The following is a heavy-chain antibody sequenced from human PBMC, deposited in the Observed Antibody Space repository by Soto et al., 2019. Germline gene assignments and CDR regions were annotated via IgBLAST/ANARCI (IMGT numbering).Heavy chain of an antibody. CDR1: GGSISSYY. CDR2: IYYSGST. Sequence: QVQLQESGPGLVKPSETLSLTCTVSGGSISSYYWSWIRQPPGKGLEWIGYIYYSGSTNYNPSLKSRVTISVDTSKNQFSLKLSSVTAADTAVYYCARDNAHARHAEYFQHWGQGTLVTVSS. V-gene: IGHV4-59*01. J-gene: IGHJ1*01. CDR3: ARDNAHARHAEYFQH. D-gene: IGHD2-2*01.